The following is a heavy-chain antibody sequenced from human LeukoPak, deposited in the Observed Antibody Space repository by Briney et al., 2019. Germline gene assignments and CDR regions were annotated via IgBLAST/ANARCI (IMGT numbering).Heavy chain of an antibody. V-gene: IGHV1-18*01. CDR2: INPNNDNT. J-gene: IGHJ4*02. D-gene: IGHD4-17*01. Sequence: ASVNVSCKASGYTFSSYCISWVRQAPGQGLEWVGWINPNNDNTNYAEKLQGRVTVTTGTSTSTAYMELRSLRYDDTAVYYCARDRSDSGDYILLDSWGQGTLVIVSS. CDR1: GYTFSSYC. CDR3: ARDRSDSGDYILLDS.